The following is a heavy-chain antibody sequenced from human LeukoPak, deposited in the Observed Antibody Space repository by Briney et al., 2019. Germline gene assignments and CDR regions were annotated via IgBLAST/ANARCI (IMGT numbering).Heavy chain of an antibody. CDR1: GFSLSTSGMC. Sequence: SGPTLVNPTQTLTLTCTFSGFSLSTSGMCVSWIRQPPGKALEWLARIDWDDDKYYSTSLKTRLTISKDTSKNQVVLTMTNMDPVDTAKYYCARTPLNWNDEDYWGQGTLVTVSS. J-gene: IGHJ4*02. D-gene: IGHD1-20*01. V-gene: IGHV2-70*11. CDR3: ARTPLNWNDEDY. CDR2: IDWDDDK.